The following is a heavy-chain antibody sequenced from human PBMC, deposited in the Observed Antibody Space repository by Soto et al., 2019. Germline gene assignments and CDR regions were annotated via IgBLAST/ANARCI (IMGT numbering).Heavy chain of an antibody. CDR1: GVSISSGNW. Sequence: SETLSLTCAVSGVSISSGNWWTWVRQTPQRGLGYIGEIFHDGTANYYPSFERRVAISVDTSKNQFSLKLTSVTAADTAIYFCARLVYDTRLNYMYFDFWGQGALVTVSS. CDR3: ARLVYDTRLNYMYFDF. J-gene: IGHJ4*02. CDR2: IFHDGTA. D-gene: IGHD2-8*01. V-gene: IGHV4-4*02.